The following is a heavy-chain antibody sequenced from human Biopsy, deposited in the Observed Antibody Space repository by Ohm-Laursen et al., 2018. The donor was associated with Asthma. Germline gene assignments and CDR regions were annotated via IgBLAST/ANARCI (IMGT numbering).Heavy chain of an antibody. J-gene: IGHJ4*02. CDR3: ARFKRGYSYGYAGVFDY. V-gene: IGHV3-9*01. Sequence: SLRLSCSASGFKFDEYTMHWVRQVPGKGLEWVSGISWNSATIGYADSVKGRFTISRDNAKNSLYLQMNSLRDEDTAVYYCARFKRGYSYGYAGVFDYWGQGTLVTVSS. CDR1: GFKFDEYT. D-gene: IGHD5-18*01. CDR2: ISWNSATI.